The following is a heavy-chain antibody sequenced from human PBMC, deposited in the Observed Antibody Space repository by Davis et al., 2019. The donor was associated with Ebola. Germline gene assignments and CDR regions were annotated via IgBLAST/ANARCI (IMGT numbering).Heavy chain of an antibody. D-gene: IGHD6-13*01. Sequence: ASVKVSCKTSGNTFSNYDINWVRQATGQGLEWMGWMNPNSGNTGYAQKFQGRVTITRNTSISTAHMELSSLRSEDTAVYYCARDLSMAAAAPYYYYGMDVWGQGTMVTVSS. J-gene: IGHJ6*02. CDR3: ARDLSMAAAAPYYYYGMDV. V-gene: IGHV1-8*01. CDR2: MNPNSGNT. CDR1: GNTFSNYD.